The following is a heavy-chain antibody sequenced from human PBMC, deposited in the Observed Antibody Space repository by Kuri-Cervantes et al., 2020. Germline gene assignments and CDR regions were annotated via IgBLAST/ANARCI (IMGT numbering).Heavy chain of an antibody. V-gene: IGHV4-61*01. CDR1: GGSVSSGSYY. Sequence: ESLKISCTVSGGSVSSGSYYWSWIRQPPGKGLEWIGYIYYSGSTNYNPSLKSRVTISVDTSKNQFSLKLSSVTAADTAVYYCARHEMATTLHDYGDYVSSGDWYFDLWGRGTLVTVSS. J-gene: IGHJ2*01. D-gene: IGHD4-17*01. CDR2: IYYSGST. CDR3: ARHEMATTLHDYGDYVSSGDWYFDL.